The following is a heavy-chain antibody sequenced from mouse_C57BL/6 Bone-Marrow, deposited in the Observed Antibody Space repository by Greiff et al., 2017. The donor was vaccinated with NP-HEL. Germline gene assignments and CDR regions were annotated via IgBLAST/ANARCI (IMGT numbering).Heavy chain of an antibody. V-gene: IGHV5-17*01. CDR3: ARGDYGYFAY. CDR2: ISSVSSTI. Sequence: EVKLVESGGGLVKPGGSLKLSCAASGFTFSDYGMHWVRQAPEKGLEWVAYISSVSSTIYYADTVKGRFTISRDNAKNTLFLQMTSLRSEDTAMYYCARGDYGYFAYWGQGTLVTVSA. J-gene: IGHJ3*01. CDR1: GFTFSDYG. D-gene: IGHD2-2*01.